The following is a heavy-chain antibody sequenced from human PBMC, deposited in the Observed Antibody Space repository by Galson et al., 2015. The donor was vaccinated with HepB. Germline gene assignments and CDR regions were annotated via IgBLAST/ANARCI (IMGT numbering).Heavy chain of an antibody. J-gene: IGHJ4*02. CDR2: IGVNAGST. V-gene: IGHV3-23*01. Sequence: SLRLSCAASGFTFSSLGMTWVRQAPGKGLECVSAIGVNAGSTDYADSVKGRFTISRDNSKNMLYLQMNYLRAEDTAVYYCAKGTTNIDYWGQGTLVTVSS. CDR3: AKGTTNIDY. CDR1: GFTFSSLG. D-gene: IGHD1-1*01.